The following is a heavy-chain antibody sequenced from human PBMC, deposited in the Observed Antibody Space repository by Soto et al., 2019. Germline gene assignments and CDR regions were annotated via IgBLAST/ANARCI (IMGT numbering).Heavy chain of an antibody. Sequence: EVQLLESGGGLVQPGGSLRLSCAASGFTFSSYAMSWFRQSPGMGLEGVTGISGSGCSTYYGDSVKGRFTISRDNSKNTRYLHKSSLRAEATAVYYCAKDQGGYGYSYGYSFAYWGQGTLVTVSS. CDR2: ISGSGCST. J-gene: IGHJ4*02. D-gene: IGHD5-18*01. CDR1: GFTFSSYA. CDR3: AKDQGGYGYSYGYSFAY. V-gene: IGHV3-23*01.